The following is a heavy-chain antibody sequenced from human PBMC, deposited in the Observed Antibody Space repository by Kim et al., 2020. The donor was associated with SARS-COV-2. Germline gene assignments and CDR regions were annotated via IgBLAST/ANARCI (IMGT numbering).Heavy chain of an antibody. CDR2: MNPNSGNT. J-gene: IGHJ6*03. D-gene: IGHD4-17*01. Sequence: ASVKVSCKASGYTFTSYDINWVRQATGQGLEWMGWMNPNSGNTGYAQKFQGRVTMTRNTSISTAYMELSSLRSEDTAVYYCARDDYGGPGAPRYYYYYMDVWGKGTTVTGSS. CDR3: ARDDYGGPGAPRYYYYYMDV. CDR1: GYTFTSYD. V-gene: IGHV1-8*01.